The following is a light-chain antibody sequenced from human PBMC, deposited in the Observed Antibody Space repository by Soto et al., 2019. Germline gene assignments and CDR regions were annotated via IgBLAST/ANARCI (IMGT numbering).Light chain of an antibody. V-gene: IGKV3-20*01. J-gene: IGKJ1*01. Sequence: ETVLAQSAGTLSLSPGERATLSCRASQSVSNNYLAWHQQKPGPPPRLLIYGASNRATGIPDRFSGSGSGTFSPPTISILEPEYFAVYYCQQYGSSGTFGQGTKVDI. CDR3: QQYGSSGT. CDR2: GAS. CDR1: QSVSNNY.